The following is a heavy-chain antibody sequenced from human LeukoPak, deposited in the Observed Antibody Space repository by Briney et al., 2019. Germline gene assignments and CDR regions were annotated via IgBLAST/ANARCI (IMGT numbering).Heavy chain of an antibody. Sequence: PGGSLRLSCAASGFTFSSYAMSWVRQAPGKGLEWVAVIWYDGSNKYYADSVKGRFTISRDNSKNTLYLQMNSLRVEDTAVYYCARVGCTGGSCRPYHYYGMDVWGQGPTVTVSS. D-gene: IGHD2-15*01. CDR2: IWYDGSNK. J-gene: IGHJ6*02. CDR1: GFTFSSYA. V-gene: IGHV3-33*08. CDR3: ARVGCTGGSCRPYHYYGMDV.